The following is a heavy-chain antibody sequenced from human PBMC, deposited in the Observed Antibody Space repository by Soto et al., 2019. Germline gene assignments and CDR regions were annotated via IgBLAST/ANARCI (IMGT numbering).Heavy chain of an antibody. J-gene: IGHJ4*02. D-gene: IGHD5-12*01. V-gene: IGHV4-34*01. CDR3: ATRRRNSGYDSRSSVYY. CDR2: INHSGST. Sequence: SETLSLTSAVYGGSFGGYYWSWILQPPRKGLEWIGEINHSGSTNYNPPLKSRVTISVDTSKNQFSLKLSSVTAADTAVYYCATRRRNSGYDSRSSVYYWGQGTLVTVSS. CDR1: GGSFGGYY.